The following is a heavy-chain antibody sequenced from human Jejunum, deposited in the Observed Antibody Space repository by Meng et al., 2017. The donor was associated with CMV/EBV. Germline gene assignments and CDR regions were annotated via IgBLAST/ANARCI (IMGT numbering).Heavy chain of an antibody. CDR1: DGSIRSYY. D-gene: IGHD2-2*01. CDR3: AREKSSCTSSTCYGVDS. V-gene: IGHV4-4*07. J-gene: IGHJ4*02. CDR2: IHTSGST. Sequence: QVQLEEAGPGLVKPSETLCLTSTVSDGSIRSYYWSWIRQSAGKGLEWIGRIHTSGSTNYNPSLKSRVTLSLDTSKDQFSLQLTSVTAADTAVYYCAREKSSCTSSTCYGVDSWGQGTLVTVSS.